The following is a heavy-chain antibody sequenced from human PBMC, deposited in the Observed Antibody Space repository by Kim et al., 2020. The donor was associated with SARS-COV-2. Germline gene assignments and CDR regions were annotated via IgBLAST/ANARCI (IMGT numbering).Heavy chain of an antibody. CDR2: IYYSGST. J-gene: IGHJ6*02. CDR1: GGSISSYY. V-gene: IGHV4-59*01. Sequence: SETLSLTCTVSGGSISSYYWSWIRQPPRKGLEWIGYIYYSGSTNYNPSLKSRVTISVDTSKNQFSLKLSSVTAADTAVYYCARDVSSSWGRDYYYGMDVWGQGTTVTVSS. CDR3: ARDVSSSWGRDYYYGMDV. D-gene: IGHD6-13*01.